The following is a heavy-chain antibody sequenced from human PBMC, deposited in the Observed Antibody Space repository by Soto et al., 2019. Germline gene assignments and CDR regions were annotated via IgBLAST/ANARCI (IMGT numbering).Heavy chain of an antibody. D-gene: IGHD3-9*01. CDR3: ARGYYDILTGYTDAFDI. Sequence: SETLSLTCAVYGGSFSGYYWSWIRQPPGKGLEWIGEINHSGSTNYNPSLKSRVTVSVDTSKNQFSLKLSSVTAADTAVYYCARGYYDILTGYTDAFDIWGQGTMVTVSS. CDR1: GGSFSGYY. J-gene: IGHJ3*02. CDR2: INHSGST. V-gene: IGHV4-34*01.